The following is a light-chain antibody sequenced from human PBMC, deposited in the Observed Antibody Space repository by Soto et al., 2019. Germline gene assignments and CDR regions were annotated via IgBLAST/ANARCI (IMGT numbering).Light chain of an antibody. CDR2: GAS. V-gene: IGKV3-15*01. CDR3: QLYTNMPLT. CDR1: HSVSSR. Sequence: EIVLTQAPATLSVSQGERATLSCRASHSVSSRLAWYQQKPGQAPRLLIYGASTRATGLPARFSGSGSGTEFTLTISSLQSEDFALYCCQLYTNMPLTFGGGTKVDIK. J-gene: IGKJ4*01.